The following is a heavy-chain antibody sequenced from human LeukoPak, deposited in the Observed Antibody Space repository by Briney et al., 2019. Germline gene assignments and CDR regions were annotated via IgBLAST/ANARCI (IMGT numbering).Heavy chain of an antibody. D-gene: IGHD6-19*01. CDR3: AGDIPSMLAVAGVFDP. Sequence: SQTLSLTCAISGDSVSSNGAAWNWIRRSPSRGLEWLGRTYYRSKWYNDYAVSVKSRITINPDTSKNQFSLQLNSVTPEDTAVYYCAGDIPSMLAVAGVFDPWGQGTLVTVSS. V-gene: IGHV6-1*01. CDR1: GDSVSSNGAA. J-gene: IGHJ5*02. CDR2: TYYRSKWYN.